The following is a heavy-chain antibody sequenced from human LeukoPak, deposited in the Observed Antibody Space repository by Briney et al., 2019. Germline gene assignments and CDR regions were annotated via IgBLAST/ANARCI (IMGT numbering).Heavy chain of an antibody. Sequence: GGSLRLSCAASGFTFSNYAMTWVRQVPGKGLEWVSTITATGGRTYYADSVQGRFTISRDNSKNMLYLQVNSLRAEDTAVYYCARIKEYGSGIDYWGQGTLVTVSS. CDR1: GFTFSNYA. D-gene: IGHD3-10*01. CDR2: ITATGGRT. V-gene: IGHV3-23*01. J-gene: IGHJ4*02. CDR3: ARIKEYGSGIDY.